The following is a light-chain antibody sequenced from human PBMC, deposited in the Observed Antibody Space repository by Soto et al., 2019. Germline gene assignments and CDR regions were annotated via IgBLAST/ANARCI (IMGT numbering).Light chain of an antibody. CDR1: QSVSSNY. J-gene: IGKJ2*01. CDR3: QQYGSPPHT. Sequence: EIVMTQSPCTLSLSPGERATLSCRASQSVSSNYLAWYQQKPGQAPRLLIYDSSSRATGVPDRFSGSGSGTDFSFTISRLEPEDIATYYCQQYGSPPHTFGQGTKVDIK. CDR2: DSS. V-gene: IGKV3-20*01.